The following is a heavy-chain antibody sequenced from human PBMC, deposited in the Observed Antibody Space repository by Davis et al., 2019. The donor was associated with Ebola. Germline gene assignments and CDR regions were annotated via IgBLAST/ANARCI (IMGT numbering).Heavy chain of an antibody. Sequence: ASVKVSCKASGYTFTTYAMHWARQAPGQRLEWMGWINAGNGNTKYSQKFQGRVTITRDTSASTAYMELSSLRSEDTAVYYCARVIGSVTAAKGWFDPWGQGTLVTVSS. CDR1: GYTFTTYA. CDR3: ARVIGSVTAAKGWFDP. V-gene: IGHV1-3*01. CDR2: INAGNGNT. J-gene: IGHJ5*02. D-gene: IGHD2-2*01.